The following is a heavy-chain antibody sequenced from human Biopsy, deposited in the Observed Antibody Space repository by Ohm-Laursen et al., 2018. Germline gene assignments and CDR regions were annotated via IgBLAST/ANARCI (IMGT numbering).Heavy chain of an antibody. Sequence: PSDTLSLTCTVSGGSISSNYYYWGWIRQPPGKGLEWIGSIFFKGNPNSNPSIKRRVTITVEPPKNHSPLKLSSATAADTAVFYCARHGSQGYCTGGSCVDYWGQGALVTVSS. D-gene: IGHD2-15*01. J-gene: IGHJ4*02. CDR3: ARHGSQGYCTGGSCVDY. CDR1: GGSISSNYYY. CDR2: IFFKGNP. V-gene: IGHV4-39*01.